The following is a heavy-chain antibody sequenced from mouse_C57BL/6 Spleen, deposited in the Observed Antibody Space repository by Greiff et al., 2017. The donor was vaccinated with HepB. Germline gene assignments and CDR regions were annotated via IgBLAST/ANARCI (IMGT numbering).Heavy chain of an antibody. CDR2: IHPNSGST. CDR3: ADGYSWFAY. D-gene: IGHD2-3*01. Sequence: QVQLKESGAELVKPGASVKLSCKASGYTFTSYWMHWVKQRPGQGLEWIGMIHPNSGSTNYNEKFKSKATLTVDKSSSTAYMQLSSLTSEDSAVYYCADGYSWFAYWGQGTLVTVSA. CDR1: GYTFTSYW. J-gene: IGHJ3*01. V-gene: IGHV1-64*01.